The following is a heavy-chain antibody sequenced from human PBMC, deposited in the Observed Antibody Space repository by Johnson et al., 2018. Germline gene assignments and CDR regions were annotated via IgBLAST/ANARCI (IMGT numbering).Heavy chain of an antibody. CDR1: GFTFSNYG. Sequence: QVQLVESGGGVVQPGRSLRLSCAASGFTFSNYGMHWVRQAPGKGLEWVAVVVYDGSNKYYADSVKGRFTVSRDNSNNILYLQMNSMGAEDTAVYYCARELIAARHLDHWGQGTLVTVSS. CDR3: ARELIAARHLDH. CDR2: VVYDGSNK. J-gene: IGHJ4*02. V-gene: IGHV3-30*03. D-gene: IGHD6-6*01.